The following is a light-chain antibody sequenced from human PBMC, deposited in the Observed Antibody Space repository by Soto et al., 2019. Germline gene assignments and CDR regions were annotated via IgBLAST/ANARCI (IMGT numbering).Light chain of an antibody. CDR2: DVN. CDR1: SSDVGAYDY. J-gene: IGLJ1*01. CDR3: SSYAGTHIV. V-gene: IGLV2-8*01. Sequence: QSALTQPPSASGSPGQSVAISCTGTSSDVGAYDYVSWYQQHPGKGPKLLMYDVNKRPSGVPDRFSGSKSGNTASLTVTGLQAEDEADYYCSSYAGTHIVLGTGTKLTVL.